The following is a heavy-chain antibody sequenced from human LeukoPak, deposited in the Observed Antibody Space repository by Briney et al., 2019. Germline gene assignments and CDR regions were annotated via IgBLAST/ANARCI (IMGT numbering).Heavy chain of an antibody. J-gene: IGHJ4*02. CDR3: AKQEDYGGNSYADS. CDR1: GFTFRTSA. Sequence: PGGSLRLSCAASGFTFRTSAMSWVRQAPGKGLEWVSSISGSGSGTFYADSVKGRFTISRDNSKKTLYLQMNSVRAEDTAAYYCAKQEDYGGNSYADSWGQGTLVTVSS. V-gene: IGHV3-23*01. D-gene: IGHD4-23*01. CDR2: ISGSGSGT.